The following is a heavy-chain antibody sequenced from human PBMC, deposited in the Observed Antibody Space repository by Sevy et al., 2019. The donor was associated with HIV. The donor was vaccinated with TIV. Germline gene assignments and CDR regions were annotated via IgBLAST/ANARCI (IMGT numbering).Heavy chain of an antibody. V-gene: IGHV1-46*01. D-gene: IGHD1-26*01. J-gene: IGHJ6*02. Sequence: ASVKVSCKASGYTFITYYVHWVRQAPGQGLAWMGLIDPSGSTRYAQKYQGRVSMTGDTFTTTVYMELGSLTSEDTAVYYCARDRDLSGSYLEYYYYAMDVWGQGTTVTVSS. CDR1: GYTFITYY. CDR3: ARDRDLSGSYLEYYYYAMDV. CDR2: IDPSGST.